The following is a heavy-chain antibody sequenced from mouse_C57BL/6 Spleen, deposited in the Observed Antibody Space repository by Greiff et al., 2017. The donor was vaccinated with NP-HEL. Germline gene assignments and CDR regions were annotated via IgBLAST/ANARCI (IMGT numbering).Heavy chain of an antibody. CDR2: IRHKANGYTT. CDR1: GFTFTDYY. D-gene: IGHD1-1*01. CDR3: ARSNYYGSSYVPFAY. V-gene: IGHV7-3*01. Sequence: EVTLVESGGGLVQPGGSLSLSCAASGFTFTDYYMSWVRQPPGQALEWLGFIRHKANGYTTEYSASVKGRFTISRDNSQSILYLQMNALRAEDSATYYCARSNYYGSSYVPFAYWGQGTLVTVSA. J-gene: IGHJ3*01.